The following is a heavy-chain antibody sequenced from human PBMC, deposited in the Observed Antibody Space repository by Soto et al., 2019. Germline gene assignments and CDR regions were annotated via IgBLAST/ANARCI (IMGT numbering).Heavy chain of an antibody. CDR3: ARGGNKEFDY. CDR1: GLTVSSNY. J-gene: IGHJ4*02. V-gene: IGHV3-66*01. D-gene: IGHD1-26*01. CDR2: IYSGGST. Sequence: EVQLVVSGGGLVQPGGSLRLSCAASGLTVSSNYMSWVRQAPGKGLEWVSVIYSGGSTNYVDSVKGRFTISRDSSKNMMYLQMNSLRVEDTAVYYCARGGNKEFDYWGQGTLATVSS.